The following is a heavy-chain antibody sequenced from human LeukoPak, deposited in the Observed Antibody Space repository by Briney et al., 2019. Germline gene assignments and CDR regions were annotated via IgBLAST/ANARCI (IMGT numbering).Heavy chain of an antibody. J-gene: IGHJ4*02. CDR2: IKEDGSVI. CDR3: ASDRGWLQFDF. Sequence: GGSLRLSCLASGFSFTTYWMNWVRQAPGKGLEWLANIKEDGSVINYVDSVKGRFTISRDNAKSSLYLQMNSLRAEDMAVYYCASDRGWLQFDFWGQGTLVTVSS. D-gene: IGHD5-24*01. CDR1: GFSFTTYW. V-gene: IGHV3-7*01.